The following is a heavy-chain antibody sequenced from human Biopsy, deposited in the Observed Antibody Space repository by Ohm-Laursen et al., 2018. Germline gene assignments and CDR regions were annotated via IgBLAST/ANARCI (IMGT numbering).Heavy chain of an antibody. J-gene: IGHJ4*02. CDR1: GFIFDDYA. Sequence: SLRLSCAASGFIFDDYAMHWVRQAPGKGLEWASGISWDSGRIDYADSVKGRFTISRDASKNTLYLLMNSLRAEDTAMYYCAKGGYCTTTSCYMDVDYWGQGTLVTVSS. CDR2: ISWDSGRI. V-gene: IGHV3-9*01. D-gene: IGHD2-2*02. CDR3: AKGGYCTTTSCYMDVDY.